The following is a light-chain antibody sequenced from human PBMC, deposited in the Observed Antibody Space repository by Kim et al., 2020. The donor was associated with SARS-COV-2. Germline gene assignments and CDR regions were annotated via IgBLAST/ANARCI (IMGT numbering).Light chain of an antibody. Sequence: SYELTQPPSVSVSPGQTASITCSGDKLGDKYACWYQQKPGQSPVLVIYQDSKRPSGIPERFSGSNSGNTATLTISGTQARDKADYYCQAWDSSIYVFGTG. CDR2: QDS. J-gene: IGLJ1*01. V-gene: IGLV3-1*01. CDR3: QAWDSSIYV. CDR1: KLGDKY.